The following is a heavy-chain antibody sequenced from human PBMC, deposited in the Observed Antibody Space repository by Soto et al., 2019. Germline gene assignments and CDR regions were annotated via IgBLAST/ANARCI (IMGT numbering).Heavy chain of an antibody. V-gene: IGHV1-69*13. CDR1: GGTFSSYA. D-gene: IGHD3-22*01. Sequence: SVKVSCKASGGTFSSYAISWVRQAPGQGLEWMGGIIPIFGTANYAQKFQGRVTITADESTSTAYMELSSLRSEDTAEYYCARDRYYYDSSGYYSDAFDIWGQGTMVTVSS. CDR3: ARDRYYYDSSGYYSDAFDI. CDR2: IIPIFGTA. J-gene: IGHJ3*02.